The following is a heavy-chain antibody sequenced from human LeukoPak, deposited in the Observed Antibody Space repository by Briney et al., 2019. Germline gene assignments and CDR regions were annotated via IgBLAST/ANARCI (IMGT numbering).Heavy chain of an antibody. D-gene: IGHD6-13*01. J-gene: IGHJ6*02. CDR1: GFTVSNDY. Sequence: PGGSLRLSCAASGFTVSNDYMSWVRQAPGKGLEWVSVISGSGGSTFYADSVKGRFTISRDNSKNTLYLQMITLRAEDTAVYYCAKSLSGSSSYVYYYGLDVWGQGTTVTVSS. V-gene: IGHV3-23*01. CDR2: ISGSGGST. CDR3: AKSLSGSSSYVYYYGLDV.